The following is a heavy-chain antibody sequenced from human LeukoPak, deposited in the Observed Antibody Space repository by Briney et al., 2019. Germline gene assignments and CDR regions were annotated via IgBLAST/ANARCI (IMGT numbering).Heavy chain of an antibody. CDR1: GFTFSSYS. D-gene: IGHD4-23*01. J-gene: IGHJ6*03. CDR3: ARDGDTVLTRGYYYYMDV. CDR2: ISTSSSYI. V-gene: IGHV3-21*01. Sequence: GGSLRLSCAASGFTFSSYSMNWVRQAPGKGLEWVSFISTSSSYIYYADSVKGRFTISRDNAKKSPSLQMNSLRAEDTAVYYCARDGDTVLTRGYYYYMDVWGKGTTLTVSS.